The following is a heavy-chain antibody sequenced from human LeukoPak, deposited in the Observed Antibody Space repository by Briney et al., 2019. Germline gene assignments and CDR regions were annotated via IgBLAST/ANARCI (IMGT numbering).Heavy chain of an antibody. D-gene: IGHD6-6*01. Sequence: GGSLRLSCAASGLTFSSYEMNWVRQAPGKGLEWVSYISSTGSSIHYADSVKGRFTISRDNAKNSLYLQMNSLRAEDTAVYYCARDGPAARLFDYWGQGTLVTVSS. V-gene: IGHV3-48*03. J-gene: IGHJ4*02. CDR3: ARDGPAARLFDY. CDR1: GLTFSSYE. CDR2: ISSTGSSI.